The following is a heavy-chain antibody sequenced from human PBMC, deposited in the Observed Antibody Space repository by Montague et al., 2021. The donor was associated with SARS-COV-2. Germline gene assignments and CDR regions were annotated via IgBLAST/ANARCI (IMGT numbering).Heavy chain of an antibody. CDR3: TRHVHMTWPEPSPGFDY. Sequence: SETLSLTCTVSGDSISSSSYNWGWIRQPAGKGLEWIGSVHYSGXPXYXXXXKXRVTIYVDTSKNQLSLKLSSVTAADTAVYYCTRHVHMTWPEPSPGFDYWGQGTLVTVSS. J-gene: IGHJ4*02. CDR1: GDSISSSSYN. V-gene: IGHV4-39*01. CDR2: VHYSGXP. D-gene: IGHD1-1*01.